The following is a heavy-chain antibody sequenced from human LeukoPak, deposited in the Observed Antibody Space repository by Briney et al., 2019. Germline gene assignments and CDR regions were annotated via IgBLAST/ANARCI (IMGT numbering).Heavy chain of an antibody. D-gene: IGHD4-17*01. CDR3: AKEGMTTASSFDY. CDR2: IRSKTNNYAT. J-gene: IGHJ4*02. CDR1: GFTFSDSA. V-gene: IGHV3-73*01. Sequence: GGSLRLSCAASGFTFSDSAMHWVRQASGKGLEWVGRIRSKTNNYATAYAASVKGRLTISRDDSKNTAYLQMNSLRAEDTAVYYCAKEGMTTASSFDYWGQGTLVTVSS.